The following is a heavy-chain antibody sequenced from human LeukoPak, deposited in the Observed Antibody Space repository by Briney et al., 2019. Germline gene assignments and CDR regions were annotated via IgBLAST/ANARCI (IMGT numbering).Heavy chain of an antibody. CDR1: GFTFSSSD. CDR2: IGTAGDT. J-gene: IGHJ3*02. Sequence: GGSLRLSCAASGFTFSSSDMHWVRQATGKGLEWVSAIGTAGDTYYSDSVKGRFTISRENAKNSLYLQMNSLRAEDTALYYCAKAYYYGSGDTRSGAFDIWGQGTMVTVSS. D-gene: IGHD3-10*01. V-gene: IGHV3-13*01. CDR3: AKAYYYGSGDTRSGAFDI.